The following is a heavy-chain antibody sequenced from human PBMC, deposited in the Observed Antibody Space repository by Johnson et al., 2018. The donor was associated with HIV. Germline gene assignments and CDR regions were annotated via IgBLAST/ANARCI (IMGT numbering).Heavy chain of an antibody. D-gene: IGHD7-27*01. Sequence: VQLVESGGGVVQPGRSLRLSCAASGFTFSSYAMSWVRQAPVKGLEWVSSISGSGGSTYYADSVKGRFTISRDNSKNTLYVQMNSLRAEDTAVYYCAKGGNWGNPYDIWGQGTMVTVSS. CDR2: ISGSGGST. V-gene: IGHV3-23*04. CDR1: GFTFSSYA. CDR3: AKGGNWGNPYDI. J-gene: IGHJ3*02.